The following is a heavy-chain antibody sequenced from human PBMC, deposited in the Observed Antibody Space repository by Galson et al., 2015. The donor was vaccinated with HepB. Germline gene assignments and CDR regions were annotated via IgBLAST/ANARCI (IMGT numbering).Heavy chain of an antibody. CDR3: ARISTSAWYAMDV. D-gene: IGHD1-26*01. Sequence: PALVKPTQTLKLTCTFSGFSLSTGGMRGGWIRQPPGKALEWLARVDWVEGKVYSTSLKTRLSISKETSKNPVVLTMTNMDPVDTGTYFCARISTSAWYAMDVWGQGTTVTVSS. J-gene: IGHJ6*02. V-gene: IGHV2-70*04. CDR1: GFSLSTGGMR. CDR2: VDWVEGK.